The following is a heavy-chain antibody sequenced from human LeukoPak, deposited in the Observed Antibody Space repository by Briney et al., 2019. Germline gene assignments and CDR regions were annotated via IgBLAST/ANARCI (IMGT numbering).Heavy chain of an antibody. CDR1: GFTFSSYW. CDR2: IDSDGSGP. J-gene: IGHJ4*02. CDR3: VRDSIGVTGDFDF. D-gene: IGHD6-19*01. Sequence: PGGSLRLSCAASGFTFSSYWMHWVRQTPGKGLVWVSLIDSDGSGPTYADSVKGRFTISRDNSKNTLYLQMNSLRAEDTAVYYCVRDSIGVTGDFDFWGQGTLVTVSS. V-gene: IGHV3-74*01.